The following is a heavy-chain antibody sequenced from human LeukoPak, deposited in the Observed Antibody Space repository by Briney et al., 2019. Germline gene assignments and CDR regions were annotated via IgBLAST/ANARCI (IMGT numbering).Heavy chain of an antibody. V-gene: IGHV1-2*06. Sequence: ASVKVSCKASGYTFTANYMHWVRQAPGQGLEWMGRLNPNNGDTTYAQKFQGRVTMTRDTSISTAYMELSSLRSDDTAVYYCAREGRNWFDPWGQGTIVTVSS. CDR3: AREGRNWFDP. J-gene: IGHJ5*02. CDR1: GYTFTANY. CDR2: LNPNNGDT.